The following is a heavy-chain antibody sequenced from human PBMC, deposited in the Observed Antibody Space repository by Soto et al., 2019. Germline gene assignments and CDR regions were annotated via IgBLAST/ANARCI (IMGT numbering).Heavy chain of an antibody. D-gene: IGHD6-19*01. CDR3: ARQVAVAGFLGATLGWFDP. Sequence: QLQLQESGPGLVKPSETLSLTCTVSGGSISSSSYYWGWIRQPPGKGLEWIGSIYYSGSTYYNPSLKSRVTISVDTSKNQFSLKLSSVTAADTAVYYCARQVAVAGFLGATLGWFDPWGQGTLVTVSS. J-gene: IGHJ5*02. CDR2: IYYSGST. V-gene: IGHV4-39*01. CDR1: GGSISSSSYY.